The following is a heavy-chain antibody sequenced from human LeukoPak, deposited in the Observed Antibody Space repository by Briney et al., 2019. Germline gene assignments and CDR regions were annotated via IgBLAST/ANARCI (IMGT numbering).Heavy chain of an antibody. CDR3: ARQGPLNYMDV. Sequence: PSETLSLTCTASGGSIRSSSYYWGWIRQPPGKGLEWIGSIYYSGSTYYNPSLKSRVTISVDTSKNQFSLKLSSVTAADTAVYYCARQGPLNYMDVWGKGTTVTVSS. J-gene: IGHJ6*03. V-gene: IGHV4-39*01. CDR1: GGSIRSSSYY. CDR2: IYYSGST.